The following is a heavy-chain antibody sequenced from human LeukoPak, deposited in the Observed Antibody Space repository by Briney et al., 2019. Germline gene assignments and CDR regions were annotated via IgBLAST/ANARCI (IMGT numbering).Heavy chain of an antibody. CDR1: GGSISSSNW. D-gene: IGHD3-22*01. CDR2: IYHSGST. Sequence: SETLSLTCAVSGGSISSSNWWSWVRQPPGKGLEWIGEIYHSGSTNYNPSLKSRVTISVDKSKNQFSLKLSSVTAADTAVYYCARVHLDYYDSSGYYPSYYFDYWGQGTLVTVSS. CDR3: ARVHLDYYDSSGYYPSYYFDY. J-gene: IGHJ4*02. V-gene: IGHV4-4*02.